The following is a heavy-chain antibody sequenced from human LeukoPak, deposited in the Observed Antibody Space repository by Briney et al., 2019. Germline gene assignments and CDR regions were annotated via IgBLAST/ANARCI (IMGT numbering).Heavy chain of an antibody. D-gene: IGHD1-1*01. CDR2: ISYDGDNK. CDR1: GFSFSTYA. V-gene: IGHV3-30*04. CDR3: ARVGKLENYFDY. J-gene: IGHJ4*02. Sequence: TGGSLRLSCAASGFSFSTYAMHWVRQAPSQGLVWVAVISYDGDNKYNVGSVKGRFTISRDNSKSTLYLQMNSLRAEDTAVYYCARVGKLENYFDYWGQGTLVTVSS.